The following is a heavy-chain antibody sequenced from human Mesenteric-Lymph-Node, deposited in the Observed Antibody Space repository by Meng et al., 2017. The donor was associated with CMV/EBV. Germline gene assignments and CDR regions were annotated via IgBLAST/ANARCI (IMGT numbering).Heavy chain of an antibody. D-gene: IGHD4-17*01. CDR3: AKDLSTVTSPYYYGMDV. J-gene: IGHJ6*02. CDR2: INSDGSST. Sequence: GESLKISCAASGFTFSSYWMHWVRQAPGKGLVWVSRINSDGSSTSYADSVKGRFTISRDNAKNTLYLQMNSLRAEDTAVYYCAKDLSTVTSPYYYGMDVWGQGTTVTVSS. V-gene: IGHV3-74*01. CDR1: GFTFSSYW.